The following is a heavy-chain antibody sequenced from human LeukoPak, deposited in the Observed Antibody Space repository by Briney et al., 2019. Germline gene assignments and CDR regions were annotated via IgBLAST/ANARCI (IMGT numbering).Heavy chain of an antibody. CDR2: INPNSGGT. J-gene: IGHJ3*02. CDR1: GYTFTGYY. CDR3: ARSLVVVAATMVFLRSLVAFDI. V-gene: IGHV1-2*02. D-gene: IGHD2-15*01. Sequence: ASVKVSCKASGYTFTGYYMHWVRQAPGQGLEWMGWINPNSGGTNYAQKFQGRVTMTRDTPISTAYMELSRLRSDDTAVYYCARSLVVVAATMVFLRSLVAFDIWGQGTMVTVSS.